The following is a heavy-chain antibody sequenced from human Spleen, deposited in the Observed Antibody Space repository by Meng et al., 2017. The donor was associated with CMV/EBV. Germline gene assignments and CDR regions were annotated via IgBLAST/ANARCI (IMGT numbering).Heavy chain of an antibody. V-gene: IGHV3-23*03. CDR3: AKRAVQLSDYFDY. D-gene: IGHD5-18*01. CDR1: GFTFSSYA. CDR2: IYSGGSSK. J-gene: IGHJ4*02. Sequence: GGSLRLSCAASGFTFSSYAMSWVRQAPGKGLEWVSVIYSGGSSKYYTDSVKGRFTISRDNSKNTLYLQMNSLRVEDTAVYYCAKRAVQLSDYFDYWGQGTLVTVSS.